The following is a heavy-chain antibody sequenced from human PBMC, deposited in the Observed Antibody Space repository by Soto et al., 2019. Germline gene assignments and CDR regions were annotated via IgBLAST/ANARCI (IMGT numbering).Heavy chain of an antibody. CDR3: ARAGGLGAVAVDY. D-gene: IGHD6-19*01. J-gene: IGHJ4*02. Sequence: QLQLQESGSGLVKPSQTLSLTCAVSGGSISSGGYSWSWIRQPPGKGLEWIGYIYHSGSTYYNPSLESRVTVSVDRSNNQFSLKLSSVTAADTAVYYCARAGGLGAVAVDYWGQGTLVTVSS. CDR2: IYHSGST. V-gene: IGHV4-30-2*01. CDR1: GGSISSGGYS.